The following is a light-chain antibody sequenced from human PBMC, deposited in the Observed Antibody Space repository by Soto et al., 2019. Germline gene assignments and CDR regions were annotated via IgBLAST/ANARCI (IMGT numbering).Light chain of an antibody. Sequence: QSALTQPPSASGSPGQSVTISCTGTKSDIGVYDFVSWYQHHPGKAPRLSIYEVVHRPAGVPDRFSGSKSGNTASLTVSGLQAADEADYFCKSYAGSNTYVFGSGTKVTVL. V-gene: IGLV2-8*01. CDR3: KSYAGSNTYV. CDR2: EVV. CDR1: KSDIGVYDF. J-gene: IGLJ1*01.